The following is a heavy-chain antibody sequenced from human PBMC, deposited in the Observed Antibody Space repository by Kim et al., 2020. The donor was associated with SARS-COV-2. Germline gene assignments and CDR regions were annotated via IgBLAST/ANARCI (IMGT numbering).Heavy chain of an antibody. CDR2: IKSKTDGGTT. D-gene: IGHD1-1*01. Sequence: GGSLRLSCAASGFTFSNAWMSWVRQAPGKGLEWVGRIKSKTDGGTTDYAAPVKGRFTISRDDSKNTLYLQMNSLKTEDTAVYYCTTDQNWNPYYFDYWGQGTLVTVSS. CDR3: TTDQNWNPYYFDY. V-gene: IGHV3-15*01. CDR1: GFTFSNAW. J-gene: IGHJ4*02.